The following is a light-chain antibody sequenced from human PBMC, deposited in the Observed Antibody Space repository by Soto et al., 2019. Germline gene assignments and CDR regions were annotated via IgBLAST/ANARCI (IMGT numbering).Light chain of an antibody. J-gene: IGKJ5*01. CDR3: QQYWSSIR. V-gene: IGKV4-1*01. CDR1: QSVLFDPTNKNY. Sequence: DIVLTKSPDSLPVSLGARATINCKSSQSVLFDPTNKNYLAWYQQKPGQHPKLLIYWASTRESGVPDRFSGRGSGTDFTLTISSLQAEDVAVYYCQQYWSSIRFGQGTRLEI. CDR2: WAS.